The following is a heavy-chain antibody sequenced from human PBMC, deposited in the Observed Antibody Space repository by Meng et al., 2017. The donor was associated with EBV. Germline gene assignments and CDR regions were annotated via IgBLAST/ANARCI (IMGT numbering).Heavy chain of an antibody. V-gene: IGHV4-61*01. CDR3: AKSSSSTPGVVDS. CDR1: GASVSGGTFH. D-gene: IGHD2-2*01. CDR2: IYDGGTT. J-gene: IGHJ4*02. Sequence: QVQLQESGPGRLKPSETLSLTCTASGASVSGGTFHWSWIRQPPGKELQWIGYIYDGGTTIYNPSLKSRVTIFLDTSRNQFSLGLRSVTTADTAVYYCAKSSSSTPGVVDSWGQGTLVTVSS.